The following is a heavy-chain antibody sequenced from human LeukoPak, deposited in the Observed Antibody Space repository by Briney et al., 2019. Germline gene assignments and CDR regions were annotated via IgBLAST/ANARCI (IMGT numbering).Heavy chain of an antibody. CDR2: IIPILGIA. CDR1: GGTFSSYA. CDR3: ARVPSPTFYYDSSGPDS. Sequence: ASVKVSCKASGGTFSSYAISWVRQAPGQGLEWMGRIIPILGIANYAQKFQGRVTITADKSTSTAYMELSSLRSEDTAVYYCARVPSPTFYYDSSGPDSWGQGTLVTVS. D-gene: IGHD3-22*01. V-gene: IGHV1-69*04. J-gene: IGHJ4*02.